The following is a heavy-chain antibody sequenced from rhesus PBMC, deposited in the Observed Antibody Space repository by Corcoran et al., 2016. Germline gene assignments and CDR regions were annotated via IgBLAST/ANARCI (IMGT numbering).Heavy chain of an antibody. J-gene: IGHJ4*01. CDR3: ARGDCTGNGCFMVDY. D-gene: IGHD2-21*01. CDR2: INPYTDNT. CDR1: GYTFTDYY. Sequence: QVQLVQSGAEVKKPGSSVKVSCKASGYTFTDYYMHWVRQAPRQWLEWMGWINPYTDNTKYAQKFQGRVTMTRDISTSTTYMELSSLRSEDTAVYYCARGDCTGNGCFMVDYWGQGVLVTVSS. V-gene: IGHV1S2*01.